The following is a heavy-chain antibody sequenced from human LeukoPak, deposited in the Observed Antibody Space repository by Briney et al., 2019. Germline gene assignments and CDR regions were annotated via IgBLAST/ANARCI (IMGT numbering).Heavy chain of an antibody. CDR1: GYTFTSYY. Sequence: ASVKVSCKASGYTFTSYYMHWVRQAPGQGLEWMGIINPSGGSTSYAQKFQSRVTMTRDTSTSTVYMELSSLRSEDTAVYYCARASPERYNWNGPPNYWGQGTLVTVSS. D-gene: IGHD1-20*01. J-gene: IGHJ4*02. CDR3: ARASPERYNWNGPPNY. V-gene: IGHV1-46*01. CDR2: INPSGGST.